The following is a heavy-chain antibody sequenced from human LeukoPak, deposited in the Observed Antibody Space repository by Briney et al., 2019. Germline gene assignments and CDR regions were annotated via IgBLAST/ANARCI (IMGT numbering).Heavy chain of an antibody. Sequence: ASVKVSCKASGYTFTGYFMHWVRQAPGQGLEWMGWINPNSGGTNYAQKFQGRVTMTRDTSISTAYMELSRLRSGDTAVYYCARGGIPVYYYYMDVWGKGTTVTVSS. J-gene: IGHJ6*03. CDR1: GYTFTGYF. CDR3: ARGGIPVYYYYMDV. CDR2: INPNSGGT. V-gene: IGHV1-2*02. D-gene: IGHD1-14*01.